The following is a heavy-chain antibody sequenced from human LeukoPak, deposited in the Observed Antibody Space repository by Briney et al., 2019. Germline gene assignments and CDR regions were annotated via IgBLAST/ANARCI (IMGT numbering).Heavy chain of an antibody. CDR2: INTGGTS. D-gene: IGHD3-10*01. CDR3: ARDRASGMVRGVIDY. CDR1: GGSITIGSYY. V-gene: IGHV4-61*02. J-gene: IGHJ4*02. Sequence: SETLSLTCTVSGGSITIGSYYWSWIRQPAGKGLEWVGRINTGGTSNYNPSLRSRLTISVDTSKNQFSLKLSSVTAADTAIYYCARDRASGMVRGVIDYWGQGTLVTVSS.